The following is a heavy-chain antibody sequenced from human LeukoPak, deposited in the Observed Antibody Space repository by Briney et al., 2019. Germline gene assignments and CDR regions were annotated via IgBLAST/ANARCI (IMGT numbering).Heavy chain of an antibody. CDR3: AREGHGSGSYYYFDY. D-gene: IGHD3-10*01. CDR2: IYYSGST. V-gene: IGHV4-31*03. J-gene: IGHJ4*02. CDR1: GGSIGSGGYY. Sequence: SQTLSLTCTVSGGSIGSGGYYWSWIRQHPGKGLEWIGYIYYSGSTYYNPSLKSRVTISVDTSKNQFSLKLSSVTAADTAVYYCAREGHGSGSYYYFDYWGQGTLVTVSS.